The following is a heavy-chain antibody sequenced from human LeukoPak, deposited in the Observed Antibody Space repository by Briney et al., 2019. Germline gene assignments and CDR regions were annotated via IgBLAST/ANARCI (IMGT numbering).Heavy chain of an antibody. CDR1: GYTFTDYN. V-gene: IGHV1-2*02. CDR2: ITPKSGAT. Sequence: GASVKVSCEASGYTFTDYNIHWVRQTPGQGLERMGWITPKSGATDYAQQFQGRVTMTRDTSISTVYMQVDSLISDDTADYYCARGAGAGTYKRYDLWGQGTLVTVS. D-gene: IGHD3-10*01. J-gene: IGHJ4*02. CDR3: ARGAGAGTYKRYDL.